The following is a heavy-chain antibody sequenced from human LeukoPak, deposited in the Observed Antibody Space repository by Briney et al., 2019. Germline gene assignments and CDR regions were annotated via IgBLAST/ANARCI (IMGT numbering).Heavy chain of an antibody. CDR1: GFTFSSYA. Sequence: GGSLRLSCAASGFTFSSYAMSWVRKAPGKGLEWVSAISGSGGSTYYADSGKGRFTISRDNSKSTLYLQVMCLRAKGTSVYVCAKSHSRGWYYFDSWGQGPLVTV. CDR2: ISGSGGST. V-gene: IGHV3-23*01. J-gene: IGHJ4*02. D-gene: IGHD6-19*01. CDR3: AKSHSRGWYYFDS.